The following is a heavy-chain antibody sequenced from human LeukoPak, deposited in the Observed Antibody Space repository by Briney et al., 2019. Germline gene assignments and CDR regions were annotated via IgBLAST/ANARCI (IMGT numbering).Heavy chain of an antibody. Sequence: ASVTVSCTASGYTFTVYNMHWVRQAPGQGREWMGWINPNSDGTNYAQKFQGRVTITRDTSISTAYMELSRLRSDDTAVYYCARVEPYGSGSSLFDYWGQGTLVTVSS. CDR3: ARVEPYGSGSSLFDY. CDR2: INPNSDGT. CDR1: GYTFTVYN. D-gene: IGHD3-10*01. V-gene: IGHV1-2*02. J-gene: IGHJ4*02.